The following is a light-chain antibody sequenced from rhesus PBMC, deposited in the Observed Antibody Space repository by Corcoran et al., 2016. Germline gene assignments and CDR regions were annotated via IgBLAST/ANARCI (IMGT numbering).Light chain of an antibody. CDR2: RTS. V-gene: IGKV3-42*01. CDR3: QQGNSIPLT. Sequence: EIVLTQSPTSMAVSQGERVTISCTASSSVSTSYLHWYQQKPGFPRRLLVYRTSSLASGVTARFRGSGSGTSYTLTISCMEAEDAANYYCQQGNSIPLTFGGGTKVEIK. J-gene: IGKJ4*01. CDR1: SSVSTS.